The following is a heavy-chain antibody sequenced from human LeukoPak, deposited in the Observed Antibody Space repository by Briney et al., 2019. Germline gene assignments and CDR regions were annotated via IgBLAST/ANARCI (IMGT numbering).Heavy chain of an antibody. CDR2: FDPEDGET. Sequence: WASVKVSCKVSGYTLTELSMHWVRQAPGKGLEWMGGFDPEDGETIYAQKFQGRVTMTEDTSTDTAYMELSSLRSDDTAVYYCARGPYDFWSGYPPPLDYWGQGTLVTVSS. J-gene: IGHJ4*02. CDR1: GYTLTELS. D-gene: IGHD3-3*01. CDR3: ARGPYDFWSGYPPPLDY. V-gene: IGHV1-24*01.